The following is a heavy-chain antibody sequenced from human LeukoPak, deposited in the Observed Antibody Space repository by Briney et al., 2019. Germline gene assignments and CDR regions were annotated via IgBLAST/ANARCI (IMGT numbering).Heavy chain of an antibody. D-gene: IGHD3-22*01. CDR1: GFIFDDYA. V-gene: IGHV3-9*01. J-gene: IGHJ3*01. CDR3: AKSMIVEGGDAFDV. CDR2: ISWNSGYI. Sequence: TGRSLRLSCAASGFIFDDYAMHWVRQSPGRGLEWVSGISWNSGYIDYEDSVKGRFTISRDNAKNSLYLQMNSLRVEDTALYFCAKSMIVEGGDAFDVWGQGTVVTVSS.